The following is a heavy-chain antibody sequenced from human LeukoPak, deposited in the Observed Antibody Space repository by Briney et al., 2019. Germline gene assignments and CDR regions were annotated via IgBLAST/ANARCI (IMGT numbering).Heavy chain of an antibody. J-gene: IGHJ3*02. D-gene: IGHD3-22*01. Sequence: ASVKVSCKASGYTFTSYYMHWVRQAPGQGLEWMGIINPSGGSTSYAQKFQGRVTMTRDTSTSTVYTELSSLRSEDTAVYYCARDLGTYYYDSSGYHHDAFDIWGQGTMVTVSS. V-gene: IGHV1-46*01. CDR3: ARDLGTYYYDSSGYHHDAFDI. CDR2: INPSGGST. CDR1: GYTFTSYY.